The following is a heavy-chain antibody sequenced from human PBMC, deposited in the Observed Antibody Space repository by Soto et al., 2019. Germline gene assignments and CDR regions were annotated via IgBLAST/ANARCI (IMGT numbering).Heavy chain of an antibody. CDR3: ARRASR. Sequence: EVQLVESGGGLIQPGGSLRLSCAASGFTFSSSEMYWVRQAPGKGLEWVSYIHPSGQPIFYADSVKGRFTISRDNAKISLYLQMSGLRAKDSAFYYCARRASRWGQGTMVTVSS. CDR1: GFTFSSSE. D-gene: IGHD1-26*01. J-gene: IGHJ3*01. CDR2: IHPSGQPI. V-gene: IGHV3-48*03.